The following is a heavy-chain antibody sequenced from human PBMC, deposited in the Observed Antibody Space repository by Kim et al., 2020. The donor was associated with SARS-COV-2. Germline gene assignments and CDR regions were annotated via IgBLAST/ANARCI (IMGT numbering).Heavy chain of an antibody. CDR1: GFTFDDYA. V-gene: IGHV3-9*01. D-gene: IGHD3-9*01. CDR2: ISWNSGSI. J-gene: IGHJ4*02. Sequence: GGSLRLSCAASGFTFDDYAMHWVRQAPGKGLEWVSGISWNSGSIGYADSVKGRFTISRDNAKNSLYLQMNSLRAEDTALYYCAKDGLDILTGYYNYWGQGTLVTVSS. CDR3: AKDGLDILTGYYNY.